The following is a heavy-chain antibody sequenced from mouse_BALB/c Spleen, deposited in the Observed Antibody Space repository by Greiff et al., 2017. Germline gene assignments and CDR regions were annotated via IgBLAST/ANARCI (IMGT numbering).Heavy chain of an antibody. D-gene: IGHD1-1*01. CDR2: IWCGGST. V-gene: IGHV2-4-1*01. Sequence: QVQLKESGPGLVQPSQTLSITCTVSGFSLTSYGVHWVRQSPGKGLEWLGVIWCGGSTDYNAAFISRLGISKDNSKSQVFFKMNSLHADDTAIYYCARNCPHYYGRSYWYFDVWGAGTTVTVSS. J-gene: IGHJ1*01. CDR1: GFSLTSYG. CDR3: ARNCPHYYGRSYWYFDV.